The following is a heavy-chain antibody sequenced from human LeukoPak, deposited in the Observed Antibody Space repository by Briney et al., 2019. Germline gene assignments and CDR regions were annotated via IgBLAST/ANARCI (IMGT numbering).Heavy chain of an antibody. CDR2: IKQDGSEK. CDR3: ARDPYNGYYGDDYYYYMDV. Sequence: GGSLRLSCAASGFTFSSYWMSWVRQAPGKGLEWVANIKQDGSEKYYVDSVKGRFTISRDNAKNSLSLQMNSLRAEDTAVYYCARDPYNGYYGDDYYYYMDVWGKGTTVTISS. J-gene: IGHJ6*03. CDR1: GFTFSSYW. V-gene: IGHV3-7*01. D-gene: IGHD4-17*01.